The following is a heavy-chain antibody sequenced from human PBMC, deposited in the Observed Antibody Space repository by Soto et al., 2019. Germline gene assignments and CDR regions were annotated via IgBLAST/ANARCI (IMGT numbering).Heavy chain of an antibody. V-gene: IGHV4-39*01. D-gene: IGHD3-22*01. J-gene: IGHJ6*02. CDR3: ARHDVKDSSGYYYRYYYGMDV. CDR2: IYYSGST. Sequence: PSETLSLTCTVSGGSISSSSYYWGWIRKPPGKGLEWIGSIYYSGSTYYNPSLKSRVTISVDTSKNQFSLKLSSVTAADTAVYYCARHDVKDSSGYYYRYYYGMDVWGQGTTVTVSS. CDR1: GGSISSSSYY.